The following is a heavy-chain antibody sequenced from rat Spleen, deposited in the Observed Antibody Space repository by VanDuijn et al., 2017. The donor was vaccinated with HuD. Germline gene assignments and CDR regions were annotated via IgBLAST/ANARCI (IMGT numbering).Heavy chain of an antibody. V-gene: IGHV2-30*01. CDR2: MWTGGSA. D-gene: IGHD1-2*01. CDR1: GFSLTTYN. Sequence: QVQLKESGPGLVQPSQTLSLTCTVSGFSLTTYNVHWIRQPAGKGLEWMGMMWTGGSADYNSALESRLTISRDNSKSQVFLKMNSLQTEDIATYYCARSDYSSPYYFDYWGQGVMVTVSS. CDR3: ARSDYSSPYYFDY. J-gene: IGHJ2*01.